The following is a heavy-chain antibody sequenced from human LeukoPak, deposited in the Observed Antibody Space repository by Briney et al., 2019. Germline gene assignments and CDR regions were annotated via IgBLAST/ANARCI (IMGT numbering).Heavy chain of an antibody. J-gene: IGHJ5*02. CDR1: GGSISSGGYY. Sequence: SQTLSLTCTVSGGSISSGGYYWSWIRQHPGKGLEWIGYIYYSGSTYYNPSLKSRVTISVDTSKNQFSLKLSSVTAADTAVYYCARGFRHRLTDFGPLDPWGQGTLVTVSS. CDR3: ARGFRHRLTDFGPLDP. D-gene: IGHD3-3*01. CDR2: IYYSGST. V-gene: IGHV4-31*03.